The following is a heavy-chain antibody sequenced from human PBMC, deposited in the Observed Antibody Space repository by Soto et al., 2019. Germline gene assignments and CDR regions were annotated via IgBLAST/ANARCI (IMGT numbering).Heavy chain of an antibody. CDR2: MNPNSGNT. J-gene: IGHJ3*02. V-gene: IGHV1-8*01. CDR1: GYTFTSYD. CDR3: ARGSQLYSSGWYEAFDI. D-gene: IGHD6-19*01. Sequence: QVQLVQSGAEVKKPGASVKVSCKASGYTFTSYDINWVRQATGQGLEWMGWMNPNSGNTGYAQKFQCRVTMTRNTSISTAYMELSSLRSEDTAVYYCARGSQLYSSGWYEAFDIWGQGTMVTVSS.